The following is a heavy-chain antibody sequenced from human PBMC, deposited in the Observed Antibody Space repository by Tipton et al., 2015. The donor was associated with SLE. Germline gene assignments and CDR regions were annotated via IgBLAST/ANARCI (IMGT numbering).Heavy chain of an antibody. J-gene: IGHJ6*03. CDR1: GGSLSSSY. V-gene: IGHV4-59*01. CDR2: IDNSGST. D-gene: IGHD4-11*01. Sequence: GLVKPSETLSLTCTVSGGSLSSSYWSWIRQPPEKGLEWIGFIDNSGSTNYNPALKSRVTISLDTSKNQFALRLSSVTAADTGVYYCARTGAYSNFYYYYYMDVWGEGTTVTVSS. CDR3: ARTGAYSNFYYYYYMDV.